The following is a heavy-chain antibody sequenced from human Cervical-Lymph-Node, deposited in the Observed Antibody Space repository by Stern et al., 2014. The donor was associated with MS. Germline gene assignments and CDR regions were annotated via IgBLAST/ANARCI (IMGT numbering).Heavy chain of an antibody. D-gene: IGHD4-11*01. J-gene: IGHJ4*02. CDR3: ATSRDVRQLLNF. Sequence: QVQLVQSGAEXXXXXASVKVSCKXXXXXXXXXXXXXXXXXPXQXXXXXGRFSPKSGDTNYSQKLQGRVTMTRDTSFGTAYMELSRLRSGDTAVYYCATSRDVRQLLNFWGQGTLVTVSS. CDR1: XXXXXXXX. CDR2: FSPKSGDT. V-gene: IGHV1-2*06.